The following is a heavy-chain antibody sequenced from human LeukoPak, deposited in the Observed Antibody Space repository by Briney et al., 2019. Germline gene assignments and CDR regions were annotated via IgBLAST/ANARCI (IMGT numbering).Heavy chain of an antibody. Sequence: GGSLRLSCTASGFIVSSNYMTWVGQAPGKGLEGVSVIYSGGTTYYADSVQGRFTISRDNSKNTLYLQMSSLRAEDTAVYYCAREVSSGDYFDYWGQGTLVTVSS. V-gene: IGHV3-66*01. CDR1: GFIVSSNY. CDR3: AREVSSGDYFDY. J-gene: IGHJ4*02. CDR2: IYSGGTT. D-gene: IGHD3-10*01.